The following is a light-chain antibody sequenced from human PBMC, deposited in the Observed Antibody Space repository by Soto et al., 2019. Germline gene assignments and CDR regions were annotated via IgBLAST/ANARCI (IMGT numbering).Light chain of an antibody. CDR1: SSDVGGYNY. J-gene: IGLJ2*01. CDR3: SSFSSTITIV. CDR2: EVS. V-gene: IGLV2-14*01. Sequence: QSVLTQPASVSGSPGQSITISCIGSSSDVGGYNYVSWYQHHPGRVPKPMIFEVSDRPSGVSSRFSGSKSGNTAYLTISGLQAEDEADYYCSSFSSTITIVFGGGTKLTVL.